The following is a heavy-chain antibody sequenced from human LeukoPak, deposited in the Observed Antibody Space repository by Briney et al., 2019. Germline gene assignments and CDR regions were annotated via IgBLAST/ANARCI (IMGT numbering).Heavy chain of an antibody. J-gene: IGHJ4*02. D-gene: IGHD2-15*01. CDR1: GGSISTYY. CDR2: IYYSGSTNI. CDR3: ARGYCSGGSCSLLDY. Sequence: SETLSLTCSVSGGSISTYYWSWIRQPPGKGLEWIGYIYYSGSTNINYNPSLKSRVNISVDTSKNQFSLKLSSVPAADTAIYYCARGYCSGGSCSLLDYWGQGTLVTVSS. V-gene: IGHV4-59*01.